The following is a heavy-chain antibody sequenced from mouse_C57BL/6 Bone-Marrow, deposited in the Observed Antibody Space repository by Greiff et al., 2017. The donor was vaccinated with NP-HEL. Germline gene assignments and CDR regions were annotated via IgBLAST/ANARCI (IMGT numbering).Heavy chain of an antibody. CDR1: GYTFTSYW. V-gene: IGHV1-53*01. CDR3: ARSPPYGYDPAWFAY. Sequence: VQLQQPGTELVKPGASVTLSCKASGYTFTSYWMHWVKQRPGHGLEWIGNINPSNGGTNYNEKFKSKATLTVDKSSSTAYMQLSSLTSEDAAVYYCARSPPYGYDPAWFAYWGQGTLVTVSA. D-gene: IGHD2-2*01. J-gene: IGHJ3*01. CDR2: INPSNGGT.